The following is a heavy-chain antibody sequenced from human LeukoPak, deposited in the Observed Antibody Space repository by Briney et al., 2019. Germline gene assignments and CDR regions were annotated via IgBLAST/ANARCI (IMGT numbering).Heavy chain of an antibody. D-gene: IGHD5-12*01. J-gene: IGHJ3*02. CDR3: ASAQYSGYDAPPQDAFDI. Sequence: SETLSLTCAVYGGSFSGYYWSWIRQPPGKGLEWIGEINHSGSTNYNPSLKSRVTISVDTSKNQFSLKLSSVTAADTAVYYCASAQYSGYDAPPQDAFDIWGQGTMVTVSS. CDR1: GGSFSGYY. V-gene: IGHV4-34*01. CDR2: INHSGST.